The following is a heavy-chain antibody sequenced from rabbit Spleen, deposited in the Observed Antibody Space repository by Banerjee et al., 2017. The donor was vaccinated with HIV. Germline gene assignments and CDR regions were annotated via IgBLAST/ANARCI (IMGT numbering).Heavy chain of an antibody. CDR2: KYSGGSGGV. CDR1: GFFFSDRDV. D-gene: IGHD8-1*01. J-gene: IGHJ4*01. V-gene: IGHV1S45*01. Sequence: QEQLEESGGGLVHPEGSLTLTCTASGFFFSDRDVMYWVRQAPGKGLERIGCKYSGGSGGVYYAGWTKGRLTISKTSSTTVTLQMTSLPAADAATYFCGRSSDADSSTVFCFNLWGPGTLVTVS. CDR3: GRSSDADSSTVFCFNL.